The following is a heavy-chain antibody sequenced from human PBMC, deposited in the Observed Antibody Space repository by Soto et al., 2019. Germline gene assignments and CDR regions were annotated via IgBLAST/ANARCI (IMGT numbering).Heavy chain of an antibody. CDR3: ARDKVLTNYDFWSGPDLPYYYYYGMDV. J-gene: IGHJ6*02. V-gene: IGHV1-2*04. CDR2: INPNSGGT. D-gene: IGHD3-3*01. CDR1: GYTFTGYY. Sequence: ASVKVSCKASGYTFTGYYMHWVRQAPGQGLEWMGWINPNSGGTNYAQKFQGWVTMTRDTSISPAYMELSRLRSDDTAVYYCARDKVLTNYDFWSGPDLPYYYYYGMDVWGQGTTVTVSS.